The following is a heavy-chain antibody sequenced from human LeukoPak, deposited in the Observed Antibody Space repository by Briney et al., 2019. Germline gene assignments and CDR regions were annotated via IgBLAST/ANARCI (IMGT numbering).Heavy chain of an antibody. J-gene: IGHJ4*02. V-gene: IGHV4-59*08. CDR3: ASGYDSSGYYPYFDY. CDR2: IYYSGST. Sequence: SETLSLTCTVSGGSISSYYWSWIRQPPGKGLEWIGYIYYSGSTNYNPSLKSRVTISVDTSKNQFSLKLSSVTAADTAVYYCASGYDSSGYYPYFDYWGQGTLVTVSS. CDR1: GGSISSYY. D-gene: IGHD3-22*01.